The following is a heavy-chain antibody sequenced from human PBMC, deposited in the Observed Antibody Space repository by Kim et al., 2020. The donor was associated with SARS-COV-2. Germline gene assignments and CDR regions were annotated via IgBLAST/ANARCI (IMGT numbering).Heavy chain of an antibody. D-gene: IGHD5-12*01. J-gene: IGHJ2*01. CDR2: IYYSGST. CDR1: GGSISSYY. V-gene: IGHV4-59*01. Sequence: SETLSLTCTVSGGSISSYYWSWIRQPPGKGLEWIGYIYYSGSTNYNPSLKSRVTISVDTSKNQFSLKLSSVTAADTAVYYCARGWPDGYNLLTPDWYFDLWGRGTLVTVSS. CDR3: ARGWPDGYNLLTPDWYFDL.